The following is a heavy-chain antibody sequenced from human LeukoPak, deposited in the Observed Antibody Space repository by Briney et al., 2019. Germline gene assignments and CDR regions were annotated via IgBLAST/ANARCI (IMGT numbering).Heavy chain of an antibody. J-gene: IGHJ3*02. CDR2: IKQDGSEK. D-gene: IGHD2-21*02. Sequence: PGGSLRLSCAASGFTFSSYWMSWVRQAPGKGLEWVANIKQDGSEKYYVDSVKGRFTISRDNAKNSLYLQMNSLRAEDTAVYYCARDHGAYCGGACYDDTFDIWGQGTMVTVSS. CDR3: ARDHGAYCGGACYDDTFDI. CDR1: GFTFSSYW. V-gene: IGHV3-7*04.